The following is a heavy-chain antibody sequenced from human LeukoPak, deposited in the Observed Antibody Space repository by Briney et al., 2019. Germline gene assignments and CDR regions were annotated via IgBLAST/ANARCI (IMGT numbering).Heavy chain of an antibody. CDR3: ARTTYDTSGMDV. Sequence: ASVKVSCKASGGTFSSYAISWVRQAPGQGLEWMGGIIPIFGTANYAQKFQGRVTITADKSTSTAYMELRSLRSDDTAVYYCARTTYDTSGMDVWGKGTTVTVSS. V-gene: IGHV1-69*06. D-gene: IGHD3-22*01. CDR2: IIPIFGTA. CDR1: GGTFSSYA. J-gene: IGHJ6*03.